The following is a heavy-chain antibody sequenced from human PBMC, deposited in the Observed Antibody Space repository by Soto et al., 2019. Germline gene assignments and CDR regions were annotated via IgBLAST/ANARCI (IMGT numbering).Heavy chain of an antibody. J-gene: IGHJ6*03. CDR3: VKFRGRAYPYYCMDV. CDR1: GFTFSTYG. Sequence: DVQLLESGGGLVQWGGSLRLSCVTSGFTFSTYGMTWVRQAPGKGLEWVSYGGSGGSRYYAGSVKGRFTISRDNSKNTLSLEMNSLRAEDTATYYCVKFRGRAYPYYCMDVWGKGTTVTVSS. D-gene: IGHD3-10*01. V-gene: IGHV3-23*01. CDR2: YGGSGGSR.